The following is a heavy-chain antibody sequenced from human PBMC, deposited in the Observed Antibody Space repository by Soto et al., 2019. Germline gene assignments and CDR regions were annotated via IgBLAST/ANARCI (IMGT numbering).Heavy chain of an antibody. V-gene: IGHV3-23*01. J-gene: IGHJ6*02. D-gene: IGHD6-19*01. Sequence: GGSLRLSCAASGFTFSSYAMSWVRQAPGKGLEWASAISGSGGSKYYADSVKGRFTISRDNSKNTLYLQMNSLRAEDTSVYYCAKAPGGEVADGGGMDVWGQGTTVTVS. CDR3: AKAPGGEVADGGGMDV. CDR2: ISGSGGSK. CDR1: GFTFSSYA.